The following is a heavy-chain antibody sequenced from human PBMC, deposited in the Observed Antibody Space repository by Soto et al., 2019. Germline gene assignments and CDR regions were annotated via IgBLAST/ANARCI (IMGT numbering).Heavy chain of an antibody. J-gene: IGHJ3*02. V-gene: IGHV3-23*01. CDR2: ISGSGGST. CDR3: ARSPTTVTTRNAFDI. Sequence: GGSLRLSCAASGFTFSSYAMSWVRQAPGKGLEWVSAISGSGGSTYYADSVKGRFTISRDNSKNTLYLQMNSLRAEETAVYYCARSPTTVTTRNAFDIWGQGTMVTVSS. D-gene: IGHD4-17*01. CDR1: GFTFSSYA.